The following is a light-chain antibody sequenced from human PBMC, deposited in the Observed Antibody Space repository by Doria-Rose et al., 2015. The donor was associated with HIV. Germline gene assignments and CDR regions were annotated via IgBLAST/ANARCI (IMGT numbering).Light chain of an antibody. CDR1: QSFSSTY. Sequence: TQSPGTLSLSPGERATLSCRASQSFSSTYLAWYQQKPGQAPSLLIKDGSTRATGIPDRFSASGSGTDFTLTINRLEPEDFALYYCHQYGTSWTFGQGTKVEI. J-gene: IGKJ1*01. CDR2: DGS. CDR3: HQYGTSWT. V-gene: IGKV3-20*01.